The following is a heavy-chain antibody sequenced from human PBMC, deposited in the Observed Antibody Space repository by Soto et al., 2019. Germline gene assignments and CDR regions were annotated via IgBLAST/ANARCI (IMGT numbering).Heavy chain of an antibody. CDR1: GGTFSSYT. D-gene: IGHD2-2*01. J-gene: IGHJ3*02. CDR3: ARASRLGYCSSSSCYDALDI. Sequence: QVQLVQSGAEVKKPGSSVKVSCKASGGTFSSYTISWVRQAPGQGLEWMGRIIPILGLANYAQRFQGRVTITADKSTSTAYMELSSLRSEDTAVYYCARASRLGYCSSSSCYDALDIWGQGTKVTVSS. V-gene: IGHV1-69*02. CDR2: IIPILGLA.